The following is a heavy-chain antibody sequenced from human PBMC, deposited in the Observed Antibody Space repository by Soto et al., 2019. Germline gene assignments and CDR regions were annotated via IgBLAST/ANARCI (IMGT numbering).Heavy chain of an antibody. D-gene: IGHD4-17*01. CDR2: FYSGGST. Sequence: GGSLRLSXAASGFTVTSNYLSWVRQAPGKGLEWVSVFYSGGSTYYADSVKGRFTISRDNSNNALWLQMNSLRDEDTAVYYCATRVGTTGRYYFDTWGQGTLVTVSS. J-gene: IGHJ4*02. V-gene: IGHV3-53*01. CDR3: ATRVGTTGRYYFDT. CDR1: GFTVTSNY.